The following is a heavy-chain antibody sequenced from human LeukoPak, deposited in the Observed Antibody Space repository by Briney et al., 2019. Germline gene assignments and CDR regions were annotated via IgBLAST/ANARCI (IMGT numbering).Heavy chain of an antibody. V-gene: IGHV4-39*01. J-gene: IGHJ3*02. CDR2: IYYSGST. CDR1: GGFISSSSYY. Sequence: SETLSLTCTVSGGFISSSSYYWGWIRQPPGKGLEWIGSIYYSGSTYYNPSLKSRVTISVDTSKNQFSLKLSSVTAADTAVYYCARPVGGGYYDSSGQLYDAFDIWGQGTMVTVSS. D-gene: IGHD3-22*01. CDR3: ARPVGGGYYDSSGQLYDAFDI.